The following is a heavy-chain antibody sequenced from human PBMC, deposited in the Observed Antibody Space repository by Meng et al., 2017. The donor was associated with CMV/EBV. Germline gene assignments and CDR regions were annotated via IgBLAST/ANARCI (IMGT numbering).Heavy chain of an antibody. CDR1: GYTFTSYD. V-gene: IGHV1-8*03. Sequence: KASGYTFTSYDINWVRQATGQGLEWMGWMNPNNANTGYAQKFQGRVTITRNTSISTAYMELSSLRSEDTAVYYCARGITTVKYNWFDPWGQGTLVTVSS. CDR2: MNPNNANT. D-gene: IGHD4-11*01. CDR3: ARGITTVKYNWFDP. J-gene: IGHJ5*02.